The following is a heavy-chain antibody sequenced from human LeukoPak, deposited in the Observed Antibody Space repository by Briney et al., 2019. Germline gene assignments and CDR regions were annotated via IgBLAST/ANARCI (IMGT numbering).Heavy chain of an antibody. J-gene: IGHJ6*03. CDR3: ARGPQGVVPAAMRYYYYMDV. CDR2: IIPIFGTA. V-gene: IGHV1-69*05. CDR1: GGTFSSYA. D-gene: IGHD2-2*01. Sequence: ASVKVSCKASGGTFSSYAISWVRQAPGQGLEWMGRIIPIFGTANYEQKFQGRVTITTDESTSTAYMELSSLRSEDTAVYYCARGPQGVVPAAMRYYYYMDVWGKGTTVTVSS.